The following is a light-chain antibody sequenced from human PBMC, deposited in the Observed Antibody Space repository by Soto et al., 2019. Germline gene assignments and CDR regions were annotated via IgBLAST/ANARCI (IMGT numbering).Light chain of an antibody. Sequence: QSVLTQPASVSGSPGQSITISCSGTSSNIGGYNVVSWYQQHPGKAPKVIVYEGIKRPSGVSDRFSGSTSGSTASLTISGLQAEDEAEYYCSSYTSSGTLYVFGTGTKVTVL. J-gene: IGLJ1*01. CDR1: SSNIGGYNV. CDR2: EGI. V-gene: IGLV2-14*02. CDR3: SSYTSSGTLYV.